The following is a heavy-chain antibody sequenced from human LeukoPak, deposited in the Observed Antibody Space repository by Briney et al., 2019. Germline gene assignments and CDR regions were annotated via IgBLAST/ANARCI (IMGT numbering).Heavy chain of an antibody. CDR1: VYTFTGYY. V-gene: IGHV1-2*02. CDR2: INPNSGGT. D-gene: IGHD6-13*01. Sequence: GASVKVSFKSSVYTFTGYYMHWVRQAPGQGLEWMGWINPNSGGTNYAQKFQGRVTMTRDTSISTAYMELSRLRSDDTAVYYCARAGGPAAAGVNFDYWGQGTLVTVSS. CDR3: ARAGGPAAAGVNFDY. J-gene: IGHJ4*02.